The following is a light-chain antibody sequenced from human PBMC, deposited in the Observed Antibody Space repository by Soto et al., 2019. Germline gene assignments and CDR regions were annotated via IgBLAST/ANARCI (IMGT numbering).Light chain of an antibody. CDR3: EQYKTDAT. CDR1: QSLGRW. V-gene: IGKV1-5*03. Sequence: DIPLAQSPSTLCASGGEGVARXCRASQSLGRWLAWYQQKPGRAPKLLIYEASSLESGVPSRFSGSGSGTEFTLTITNLQPDDFATYYCEQYKTDATFGGGTKVDIK. J-gene: IGKJ4*01. CDR2: EAS.